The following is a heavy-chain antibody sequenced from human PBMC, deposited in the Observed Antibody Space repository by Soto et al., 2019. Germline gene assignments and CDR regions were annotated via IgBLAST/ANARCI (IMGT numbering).Heavy chain of an antibody. CDR2: ISAYNGNT. J-gene: IGHJ4*02. CDR1: GYTFTSYA. V-gene: IGHV1-18*01. Sequence: QVQLVQSGAEVKKPGASVKVSCKASGYTFTSYAISWVRQAPGQGLEWMGWISAYNGNTNYAQKLQGRVTMTTDTSTSPAYIELRNLRSAATAVYYYARDLPPVDYWGQGTLVTVSS. CDR3: ARDLPPVDY.